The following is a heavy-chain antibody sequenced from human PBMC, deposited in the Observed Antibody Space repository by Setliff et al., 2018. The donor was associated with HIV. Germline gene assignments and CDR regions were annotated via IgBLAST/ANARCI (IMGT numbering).Heavy chain of an antibody. CDR2: INHSGST. D-gene: IGHD6-13*01. CDR3: GGSSRWGFVY. CDR1: GGSFSSYY. J-gene: IGHJ4*02. V-gene: IGHV4-34*01. Sequence: SETLSLTCAVYGGSFSSYYWNWIRQPPGKGLEWIGEINHSGSTIYNPSLKSRVTMSVDSSKNQFSLKLSSVTAADRAVYYCGGSSRWGFVYWGQGTLVTVSS.